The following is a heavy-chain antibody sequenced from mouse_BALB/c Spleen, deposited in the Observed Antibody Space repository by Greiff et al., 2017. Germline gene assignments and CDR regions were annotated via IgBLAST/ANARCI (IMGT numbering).Heavy chain of an antibody. CDR3: ARRGDYGNYEAY. D-gene: IGHD2-1*01. CDR1: GISITTGNYR. Sequence: EVQLQESGPGLVKPSQTVSLTCTVTGISITTGNYRWSWIRQFPGNKLEWIGYIYYSGTITYNPSLTSRTTITRDTSKNQFFLEMNSLTAEDTATYYCARRGDYGNYEAYWGQGTLVTVSA. J-gene: IGHJ3*01. V-gene: IGHV3-5*02. CDR2: IYYSGTI.